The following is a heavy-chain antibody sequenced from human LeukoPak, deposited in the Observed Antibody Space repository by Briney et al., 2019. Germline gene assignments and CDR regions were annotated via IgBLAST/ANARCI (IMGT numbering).Heavy chain of an antibody. CDR3: ATNGPGIAVAGYVDY. Sequence: PGGSLRLSCAASGFTFSGYAMHWVRQAPGKGLEWVAVISYDGSNYYYADSVKGRFTISRDNSKNTLYLQMNSLRAEDTAVYYCATNGPGIAVAGYVDYWGQGTLVTVSS. V-gene: IGHV3-30-3*01. D-gene: IGHD6-19*01. CDR1: GFTFSGYA. CDR2: ISYDGSNY. J-gene: IGHJ4*02.